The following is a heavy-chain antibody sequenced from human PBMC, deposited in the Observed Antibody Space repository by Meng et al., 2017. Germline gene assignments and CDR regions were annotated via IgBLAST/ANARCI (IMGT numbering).Heavy chain of an antibody. Sequence: GESLKISCAASGFTFSSYGMHWVRQAPGKGLEWVAVIWYDGSNKYYADSVKGRFTISRDNSKNTLYLQMNSLRAEDTAVYYCARDLGIAVAGSVGWYYYGMDVWGQGTTVTVSS. CDR3: ARDLGIAVAGSVGWYYYGMDV. CDR2: IWYDGSNK. D-gene: IGHD6-19*01. V-gene: IGHV3-30*19. CDR1: GFTFSSYG. J-gene: IGHJ6*02.